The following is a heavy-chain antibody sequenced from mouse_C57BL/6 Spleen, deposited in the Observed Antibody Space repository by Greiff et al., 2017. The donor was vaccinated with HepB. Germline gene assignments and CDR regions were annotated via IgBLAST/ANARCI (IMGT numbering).Heavy chain of an antibody. CDR2: ISNGGGST. J-gene: IGHJ3*01. Sequence: EVQLVESGGGLVQPGGSLKLSCAASGFTFSDYYMYWVRQTPEKRLEWVAYISNGGGSTYYPDTVKGRFTISRDNAKNTLYLQMSRLKSEDTAMYYCARTAQATGFAYWGQGTLVTVSA. CDR3: ARTAQATGFAY. CDR1: GFTFSDYY. V-gene: IGHV5-12*01. D-gene: IGHD3-2*02.